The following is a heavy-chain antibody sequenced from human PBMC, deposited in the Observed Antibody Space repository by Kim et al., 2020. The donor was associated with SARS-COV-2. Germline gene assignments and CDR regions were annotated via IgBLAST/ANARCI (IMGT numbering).Heavy chain of an antibody. CDR3: ARDHYYYDTSGYRSYYFDY. CDR1: GYTFMNYG. D-gene: IGHD3-22*01. Sequence: ASVKVSCKASGYTFMNYGISWVRQAPGQGLEWMGWISSYKSNTNYAQKLQGRVTMTTDTSTTTAYMELRSLRSDDTAMYYCARDHYYYDTSGYRSYYFDYWGQGTLVTVSS. J-gene: IGHJ4*02. CDR2: ISSYKSNT. V-gene: IGHV1-18*01.